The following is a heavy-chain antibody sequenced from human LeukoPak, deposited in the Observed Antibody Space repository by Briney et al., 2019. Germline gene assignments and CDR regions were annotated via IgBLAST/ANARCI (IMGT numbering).Heavy chain of an antibody. CDR3: ARAGVEWYFDY. V-gene: IGHV3-53*01. D-gene: IGHD3-3*01. Sequence: PGGSLRLSCAASGFTVSSNYMSWVRQAPGKGLEWVSVIYSGGSTYYADSVKGRFTISRDNSKNTLYLQMNSLRAEDTAVYYCARAGVEWYFDYWGQGTLVTVSS. J-gene: IGHJ4*02. CDR2: IYSGGST. CDR1: GFTVSSNY.